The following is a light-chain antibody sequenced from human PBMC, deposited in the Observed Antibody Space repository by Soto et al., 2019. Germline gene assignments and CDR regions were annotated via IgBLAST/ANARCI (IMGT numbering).Light chain of an antibody. CDR1: QSVSSY. V-gene: IGKV3-20*01. CDR3: QQYGGSPQT. J-gene: IGKJ1*01. Sequence: EIVLTQSPATLSLSPGERATLSCRASQSVSSYLAWYQQKPGQAPRLLIYDASSRATGIPDRFGGSGSGTDFTLTISRLEPEDFAMYYCQQYGGSPQTFGRGTKVAIK. CDR2: DAS.